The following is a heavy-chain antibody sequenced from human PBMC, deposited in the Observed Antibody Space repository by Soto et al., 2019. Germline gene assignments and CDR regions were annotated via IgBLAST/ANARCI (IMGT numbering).Heavy chain of an antibody. D-gene: IGHD3-3*01. CDR1: GFTFSSYW. J-gene: IGHJ3*01. CDR2: IKPDGSDT. Sequence: GGSLRLSYAASGFTFSSYWMTWVRQAPGKGLEFLATIKPDGSDTYYVDSVKGRFTISRDNAKNSLSLQMNSLRAEDTALYYCATDLNWSGTWGQGTMVTVSS. CDR3: ATDLNWSGT. V-gene: IGHV3-7*01.